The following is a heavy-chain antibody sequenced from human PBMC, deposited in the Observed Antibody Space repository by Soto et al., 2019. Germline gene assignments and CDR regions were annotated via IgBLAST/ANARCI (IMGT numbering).Heavy chain of an antibody. V-gene: IGHV4-59*08. D-gene: IGHD2-2*01. CDR3: ARNDVQVVPAATFDY. J-gene: IGHJ4*02. CDR2: IYYSGST. Sequence: SETLSLTCTVSGGSISSYYWSWIRQPPGKGLEWIGYIYYSGSTNYNPSLKSRVTISVDTSKNQFSLKLSTMTAADTAVYYCARNDVQVVPAATFDYWGQGTLVTVSS. CDR1: GGSISSYY.